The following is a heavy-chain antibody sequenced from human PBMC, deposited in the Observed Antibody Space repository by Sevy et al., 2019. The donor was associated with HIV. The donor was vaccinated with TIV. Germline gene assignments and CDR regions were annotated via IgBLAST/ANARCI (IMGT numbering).Heavy chain of an antibody. CDR3: ARVYMASISLEIAGFDF. J-gene: IGHJ3*01. CDR1: GYNFTSEW. D-gene: IGHD2-21*01. V-gene: IGHV5-51*01. CDR2: IYPYDSDT. Sequence: GESLKISCKVSGYNFTSEWIAWVRQMPGEGLQAMGIIYPYDSDTRYSPSFQGQVTISADKSIDTAYMQRSGLKASDAATYYCARVYMASISLEIAGFDFWGQGTMVTVSS.